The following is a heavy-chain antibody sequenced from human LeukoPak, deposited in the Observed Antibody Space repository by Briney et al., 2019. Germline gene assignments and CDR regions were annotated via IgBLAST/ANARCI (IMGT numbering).Heavy chain of an antibody. J-gene: IGHJ5*02. V-gene: IGHV3-33*06. D-gene: IGHD6-6*01. CDR3: AKGDIAARPDWFDP. Sequence: GGSLRLSCAASGFTFSSYGMHWVRQAPGKGLEWVAVIWYDGSNKYYADSVKGRFTISRDNSKNTLYLQMNSLRAEDTAVYYCAKGDIAARPDWFDPWGLGTLVNVSS. CDR1: GFTFSSYG. CDR2: IWYDGSNK.